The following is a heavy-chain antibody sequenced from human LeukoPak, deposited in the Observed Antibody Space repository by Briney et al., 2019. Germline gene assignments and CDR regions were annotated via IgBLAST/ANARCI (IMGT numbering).Heavy chain of an antibody. CDR2: VGTSGDMT. CDR3: ARDSGVGGTFDY. V-gene: IGHV3-48*04. D-gene: IGHD1-26*01. J-gene: IGHJ4*02. CDR1: GFTFRTSA. Sequence: RGSLRLSCATSGFTFRTSAFSWVRQAPGKGLEWVSYVGTSGDMTYYSASVTGRFTISRDNSKNSLFLQMTSLRVEDTAVYYCARDSGVGGTFDYWGQGSLLTVSS.